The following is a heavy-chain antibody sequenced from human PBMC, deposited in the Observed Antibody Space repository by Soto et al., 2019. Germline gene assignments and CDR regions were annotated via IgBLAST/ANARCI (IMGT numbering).Heavy chain of an antibody. J-gene: IGHJ5*02. D-gene: IGHD3-22*01. CDR2: IYYSGST. Sequence: SETLSLTCTVSGGSISSGGYYWSWIRQHPGKGLEWIGYIYYSGSTYYNPSLKSRVTISVDTSKNQFSLKLSSVTAADTAVYYCASNYDSSGYYDHNWFDPRGQGTLVTVSP. V-gene: IGHV4-31*03. CDR3: ASNYDSSGYYDHNWFDP. CDR1: GGSISSGGYY.